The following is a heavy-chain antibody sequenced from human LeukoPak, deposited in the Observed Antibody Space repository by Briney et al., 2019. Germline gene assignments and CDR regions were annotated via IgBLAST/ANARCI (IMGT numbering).Heavy chain of an antibody. J-gene: IGHJ5*02. CDR3: ARHVGFITMVRGVINNNWFDP. D-gene: IGHD3-10*01. V-gene: IGHV4-39*01. Sequence: PSETPSLTCTVSGDSISTSNSYWGWIRQPPGKGLEWIGSIYYSGSPYYNPSLKSRVTISVDTSKKQFSLKLSSVTAADTAVYYCARHVGFITMVRGVINNNWFDPWGQGTLVTVSS. CDR2: IYYSGSP. CDR1: GDSISTSNSY.